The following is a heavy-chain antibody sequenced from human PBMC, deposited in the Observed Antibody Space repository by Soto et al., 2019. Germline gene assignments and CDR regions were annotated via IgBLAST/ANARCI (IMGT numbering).Heavy chain of an antibody. V-gene: IGHV4-31*03. Sequence: SETLSLTCTVSGGSISSGGYYWSWILHHPGKGLEWIGYIYYSGSTYYNPSLKSRVTISVDTSKNQFSLKLSSVTAADTAVYYCARDAESGVYFQHWGQGTLVTVSS. CDR1: GGSISSGGYY. CDR2: IYYSGST. J-gene: IGHJ1*01. CDR3: ARDAESGVYFQH.